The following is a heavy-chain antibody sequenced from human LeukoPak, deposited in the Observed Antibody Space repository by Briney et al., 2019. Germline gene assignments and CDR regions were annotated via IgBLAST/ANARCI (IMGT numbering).Heavy chain of an antibody. CDR1: DDSISSSSYF. D-gene: IGHD6-19*01. CDR3: AGTIAVAGPPSFDY. J-gene: IGHJ4*02. CDR2: ISYSGST. Sequence: SETLSLTCTVSDDSISSSSYFWGWIRQPPGKGLEWIGSISYSGSTYYNPSLKSRVTVSVDTSKNQFSLKLSSVTAADTAVYYCAGTIAVAGPPSFDYWGQGTLVTVSS. V-gene: IGHV4-39*01.